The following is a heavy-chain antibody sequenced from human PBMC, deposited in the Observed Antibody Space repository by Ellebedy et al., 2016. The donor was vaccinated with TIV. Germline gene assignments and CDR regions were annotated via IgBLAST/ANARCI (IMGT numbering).Heavy chain of an antibody. CDR3: AKDFANAVRLFGNYGMDV. Sequence: GESLKISCAASGFTFDSYGMYWVRQAPGKGLEWVAVISNDGSDKYYADSVKGRFTISRDNSRNTLYLQLNSLRAEDTAVYYCAKDFANAVRLFGNYGMDVWGQGTTVTVSS. D-gene: IGHD3-10*01. V-gene: IGHV3-30*18. CDR2: ISNDGSDK. CDR1: GFTFDSYG. J-gene: IGHJ6*02.